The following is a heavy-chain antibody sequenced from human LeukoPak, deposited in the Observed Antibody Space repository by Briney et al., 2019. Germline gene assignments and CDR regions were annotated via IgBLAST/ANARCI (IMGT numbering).Heavy chain of an antibody. J-gene: IGHJ6*02. CDR1: GYIFTSYG. Sequence: ASVKVSCKASGYIFTSYGISWVRQAPGQGLEWMGWISVYNDNTNYAENLQGRVTMTRDTSTSTVYMELSSLRSEDTAVYYCARDSNYYYGMDVWGQGTTVTVSS. CDR2: ISVYNDNT. CDR3: ARDSNYYYGMDV. V-gene: IGHV1-18*01.